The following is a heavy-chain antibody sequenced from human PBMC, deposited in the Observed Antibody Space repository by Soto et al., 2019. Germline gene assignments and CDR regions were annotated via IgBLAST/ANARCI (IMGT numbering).Heavy chain of an antibody. V-gene: IGHV3-23*01. D-gene: IGHD3-22*01. CDR1: GVTFSSYA. Sequence: GGSLRRSCAASGVTFSSYAMSCVRQAPGKGLEWVSASSGSGGSTYYSDSVKGRFTISRDNSKNTLYLQMNSLRAEDTAVYYCATGRYYSHSSGYFDYWGPGTLVTVSS. CDR2: SSGSGGST. CDR3: ATGRYYSHSSGYFDY. J-gene: IGHJ4*02.